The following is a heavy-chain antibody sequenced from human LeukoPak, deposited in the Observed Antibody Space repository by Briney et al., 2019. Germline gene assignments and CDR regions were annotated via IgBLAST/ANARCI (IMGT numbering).Heavy chain of an antibody. CDR1: GFTFSSYE. J-gene: IGHJ3*02. V-gene: IGHV3-30*03. CDR2: ISYDGSNK. CDR3: IVATNDAFDI. D-gene: IGHD5-12*01. Sequence: PGGSLRLSCTASGFTFSSYEMNWVRQAPGKGLEWVAVISYDGSNKYYADSVKGRFTISRDNSKNTLYLQMNSLRAEDTAVYYCIVATNDAFDIWGQGTMVTVSS.